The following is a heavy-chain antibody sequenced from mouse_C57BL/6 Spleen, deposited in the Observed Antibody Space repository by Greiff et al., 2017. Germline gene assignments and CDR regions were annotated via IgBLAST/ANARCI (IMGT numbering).Heavy chain of an antibody. Sequence: EVQLVESGGGLVKPGGSLKLSCAASGFTFSDYGMHWVRQAPEKGLEWVAYISSGSSTIYYADTVKGRFTISRDNAKNTLFLQMTSLRSEDTAMYYCARMVPTQYYYAMDYWGQGTSVTVSS. CDR1: GFTFSDYG. D-gene: IGHD2-2*01. V-gene: IGHV5-17*01. CDR2: ISSGSSTI. J-gene: IGHJ4*01. CDR3: ARMVPTQYYYAMDY.